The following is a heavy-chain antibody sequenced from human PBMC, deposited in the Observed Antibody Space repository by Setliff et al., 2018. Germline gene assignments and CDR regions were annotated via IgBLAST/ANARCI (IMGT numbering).Heavy chain of an antibody. V-gene: IGHV3-48*04. CDR2: THRDGITV. Sequence: PGGSLRLSCVASTFTFSKYAITWVRQAPGKGLEWVSKTHRDGITVYSDSVKGRFTISRDNAKNSLYLQMNSLRAEDTAVYYFTRDVYDFRTGEAGPWGQGARVTVSS. CDR3: TRDVYDFRTGEAGP. D-gene: IGHD3-3*01. J-gene: IGHJ5*02. CDR1: TFTFSKYA.